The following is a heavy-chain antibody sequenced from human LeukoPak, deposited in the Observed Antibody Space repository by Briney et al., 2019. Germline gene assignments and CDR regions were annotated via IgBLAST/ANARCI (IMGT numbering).Heavy chain of an antibody. V-gene: IGHV4-39*07. CDR2: IYYSGST. J-gene: IGHJ5*02. D-gene: IGHD3-22*01. CDR1: GVSISSSNSY. Sequence: SETLSLTCTVSGVSISSSNSYWGWIRQPPGKGLEWIGSIYYSGSTYYNPSLKSRVTISVDTSKNQFSLKLSSVTAADTAVYYCARAGDSSGYYFAWFDPWGQGTLVTVSS. CDR3: ARAGDSSGYYFAWFDP.